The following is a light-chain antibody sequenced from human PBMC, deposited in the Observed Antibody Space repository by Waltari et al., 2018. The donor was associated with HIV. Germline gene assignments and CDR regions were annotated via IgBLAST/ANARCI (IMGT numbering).Light chain of an antibody. V-gene: IGLV2-8*01. J-gene: IGLJ3*02. CDR1: SSDVGGSKY. CDR3: NSYAGSNNGV. Sequence: QSALTQPPSASGSPGQSVTISCTGTSSDVGGSKYVSWYQQHPGKAPKLMIYEVNKPPSGVPDRFSGSKSANTASLTVSGLQADDEADYCCNSYAGSNNGVFGGGTKLTVL. CDR2: EVN.